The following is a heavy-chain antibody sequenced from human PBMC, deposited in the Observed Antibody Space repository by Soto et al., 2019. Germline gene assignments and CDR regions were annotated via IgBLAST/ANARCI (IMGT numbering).Heavy chain of an antibody. J-gene: IGHJ4*02. CDR3: ATELGENPASPFDA. CDR1: GVTFSSET. V-gene: IGHV1-69*01. CDR2: IIPLFGTA. D-gene: IGHD3-10*01. Sequence: QVQLVQSGADVKKPGSSVKVSCQASGVTFSSETLGWVRQAPGQGLGGVGGIIPLFGTASSAQKFQGRVTITADESTSTVYMELSSLRSDDTAVYFCATELGENPASPFDAWGQGTLVTVSS.